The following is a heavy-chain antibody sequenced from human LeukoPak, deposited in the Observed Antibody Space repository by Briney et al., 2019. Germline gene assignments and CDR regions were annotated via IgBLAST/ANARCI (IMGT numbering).Heavy chain of an antibody. CDR3: ARQARDYYYYYMDV. V-gene: IGHV3-48*03. Sequence: GGSLRLSCAASGFTFSSYEMNWVRQAPGEGLEWVSYISSSGSTIYYADSVKGRFTISRDNAKNSLYLQMNSLRAEDTAVYYCARQARDYYYYYMDVWGKGTTVTISS. J-gene: IGHJ6*03. CDR2: ISSSGSTI. CDR1: GFTFSSYE.